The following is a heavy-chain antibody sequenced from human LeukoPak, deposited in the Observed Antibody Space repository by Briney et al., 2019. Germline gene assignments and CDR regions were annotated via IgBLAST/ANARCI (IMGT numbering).Heavy chain of an antibody. D-gene: IGHD3-22*01. V-gene: IGHV4-4*02. J-gene: IGHJ4*02. Sequence: SETMSLTCAVSGGSISSSNWGSWVRQPPGKGLEWIGEIYHSGSTNYNPSLTSRVTISVDKSKKQLCLKLSSVAAADRAGYSCARGGVGLGYGIDYWGQGTLVTVSS. CDR3: ARGGVGLGYGIDY. CDR2: IYHSGST. CDR1: GGSISSSNW.